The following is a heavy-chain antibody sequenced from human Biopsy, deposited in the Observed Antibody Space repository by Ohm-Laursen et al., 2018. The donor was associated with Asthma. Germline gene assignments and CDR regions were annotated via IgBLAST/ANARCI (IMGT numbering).Heavy chain of an antibody. D-gene: IGHD1-20*01. J-gene: IGHJ6*02. CDR2: ISYDGSKK. Sequence: SLRLSCTASGFTFSTFGMNWVRQAPGKGLEWVAVISYDGSKKEYGDSVKGRFTISRDNSKDTVYLQMNSLRAEDTVVYYCAKGRYKWNDGYYGLDVWGQGTTVTVS. CDR3: AKGRYKWNDGYYGLDV. V-gene: IGHV3-30*18. CDR1: GFTFSTFG.